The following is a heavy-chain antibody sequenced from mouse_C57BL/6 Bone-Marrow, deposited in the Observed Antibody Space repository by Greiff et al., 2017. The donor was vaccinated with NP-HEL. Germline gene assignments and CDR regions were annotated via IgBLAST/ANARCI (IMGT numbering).Heavy chain of an antibody. J-gene: IGHJ3*01. Sequence: VQLQQSGPGLVAPSQSLYLTCTVSGFSLTSYAISWVRQPPGKGLEWLGVIWTGGGTNYNSALKFRLSISKDNTKSQVILKMNSLQTDDTARYDCARGSYWLAYWGQGTLVTVSA. CDR1: GFSLTSYA. V-gene: IGHV2-9-1*01. CDR3: ARGSYWLAY. D-gene: IGHD1-1*01. CDR2: IWTGGGT.